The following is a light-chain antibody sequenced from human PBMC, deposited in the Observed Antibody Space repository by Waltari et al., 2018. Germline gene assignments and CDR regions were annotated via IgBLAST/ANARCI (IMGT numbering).Light chain of an antibody. Sequence: QSVPTQPPPASGTPGPTVTISCSGRHPNLRVTVVTWYHQGPGTPPQLVIYDQRPSGVPDRFTASKSGTSASLAISGLQSEDEGDYYCATWDDSPTGRWVFGGGTRVTVL. J-gene: IGLJ3*02. CDR2: D. CDR3: ATWDDSPTGRWV. V-gene: IGLV1-44*01. CDR1: HPNLRVTV.